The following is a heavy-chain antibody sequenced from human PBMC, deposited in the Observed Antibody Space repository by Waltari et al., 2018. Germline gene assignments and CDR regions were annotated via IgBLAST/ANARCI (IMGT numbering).Heavy chain of an antibody. Sequence: QVQLQESGPGLVKPSETLSLTCTVSGGSISSHYWSWIRQPPGKGLEWIGYIYYSGSTTYNPSLKRRVTISVDTSKNQFSLKLSSVPAADTAVYYCAREAHDFWSGYRYYNWFDPWGQGTLVTVSS. CDR2: IYYSGST. CDR3: AREAHDFWSGYRYYNWFDP. CDR1: GGSISSHY. V-gene: IGHV4-59*11. J-gene: IGHJ5*02. D-gene: IGHD3-3*01.